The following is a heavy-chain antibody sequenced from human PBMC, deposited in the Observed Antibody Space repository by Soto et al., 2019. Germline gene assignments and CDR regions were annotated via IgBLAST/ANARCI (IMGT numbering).Heavy chain of an antibody. CDR2: ISGSSGNI. D-gene: IGHD2-21*02. Sequence: EVQLVESGGGLVKPGGSLRLSCAASGFTFSSYTMSWVRQAPGMGLEWVSSISGSSGNIYYADSVKGRFTISRDNAKNSLYLQMNSLRAEDTAVYYCARARYMVTPFDIWGQGTMVTVSS. CDR3: ARARYMVTPFDI. J-gene: IGHJ3*02. V-gene: IGHV3-21*01. CDR1: GFTFSSYT.